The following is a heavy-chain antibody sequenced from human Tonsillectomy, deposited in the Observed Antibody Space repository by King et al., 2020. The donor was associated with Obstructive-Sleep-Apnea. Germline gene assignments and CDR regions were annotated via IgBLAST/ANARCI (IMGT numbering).Heavy chain of an antibody. V-gene: IGHV3-7*01. J-gene: IGHJ5*02. D-gene: IGHD4-23*01. CDR1: RFSFSTYW. CDR2: IKEDGSKK. Sequence: VQLVESGGGLVQPGGSLRLSCAASRFSFSTYWIGWVRQAPGKGLEWVANIKEDGSKKYYVDSVRGRFTISRDNVKNSLYLQMNSLRVDDTAMYYCARDLDAGNTNWFDPWGQGTLVTVSS. CDR3: ARDLDAGNTNWFDP.